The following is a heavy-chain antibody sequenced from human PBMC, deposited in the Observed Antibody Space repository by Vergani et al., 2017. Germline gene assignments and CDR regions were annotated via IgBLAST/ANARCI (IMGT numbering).Heavy chain of an antibody. D-gene: IGHD2-2*01. J-gene: IGHJ4*02. CDR3: ARYCSSTICYQGGFDY. Sequence: QVQLQESGPGLVKPSQTLSLTCTVSGGSISSGSYYWSWIRQPAGKGLEWIGRIYTSGSTNYNPSLKSRVRMSVDKYKNQFSLKLSSVTAADTSVYYCARYCSSTICYQGGFDYWGQGTLVTVSS. V-gene: IGHV4-61*02. CDR1: GGSISSGSYY. CDR2: IYTSGST.